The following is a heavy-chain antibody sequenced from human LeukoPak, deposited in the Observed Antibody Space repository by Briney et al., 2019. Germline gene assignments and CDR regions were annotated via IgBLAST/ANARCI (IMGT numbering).Heavy chain of an antibody. CDR1: GSSISSSSYY. CDR3: ARDGWGGYYGSRNWFDP. CDR2: IYYSGST. Sequence: SSETLSLTCTVSGSSISSSSYYWGWIRQPPGKGLEWIGSIYYSGSTYYNPSLKSRVTISVDTSKNQFSLKLSSVTAADTAVYYCARDGWGGYYGSRNWFDPWGQGTLVTVSS. V-gene: IGHV4-39*07. D-gene: IGHD3-10*01. J-gene: IGHJ5*02.